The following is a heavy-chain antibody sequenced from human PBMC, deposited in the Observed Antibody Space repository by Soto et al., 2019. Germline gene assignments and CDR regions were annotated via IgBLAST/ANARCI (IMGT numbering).Heavy chain of an antibody. D-gene: IGHD3-22*01. V-gene: IGHV4-31*03. CDR2: IYYSGST. Sequence: SETLSLTCTASGGSISSGGYYWSWIRQHPGKGLEWIGYIYYSGSTYYNPSLKSRVTISVDTSKNQFSLKLSSVTAADTAVYYCAREGYDSSGYYYPSTWFDYWGQGTLVTVSS. CDR3: AREGYDSSGYYYPSTWFDY. CDR1: GGSISSGGYY. J-gene: IGHJ4*02.